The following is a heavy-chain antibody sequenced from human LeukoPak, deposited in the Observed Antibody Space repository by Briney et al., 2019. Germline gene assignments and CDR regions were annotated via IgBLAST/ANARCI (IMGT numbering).Heavy chain of an antibody. Sequence: ASVKVSCKASGGTFSSYAISWVRQAPGQGLEWMGRINPNSGGTNYAQKFQGRVTMTRDTSISTAYMELSRLRSDDTAVYYCARAGQDFYFDPWGQGTLVTVSS. V-gene: IGHV1-2*06. J-gene: IGHJ5*02. CDR3: ARAGQDFYFDP. CDR1: GGTFSSYA. CDR2: INPNSGGT. D-gene: IGHD3-3*01.